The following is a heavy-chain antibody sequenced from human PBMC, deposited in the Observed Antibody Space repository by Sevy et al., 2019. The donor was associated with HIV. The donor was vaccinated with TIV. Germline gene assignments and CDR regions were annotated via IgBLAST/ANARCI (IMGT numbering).Heavy chain of an antibody. CDR1: GYTFTGYY. CDR3: ARVPAPLLWFGELFPGFDP. CDR2: INPNSGGT. Sequence: ASVKVSCKASGYTFTGYYMHWVRQAPGQGLEWMGWINPNSGGTNYAQTFQGRVTMTRDTSISTAYMELSRLRSDDTAVYYCARVPAPLLWFGELFPGFDPWGQGTLVTVSS. J-gene: IGHJ5*02. V-gene: IGHV1-2*02. D-gene: IGHD3-10*01.